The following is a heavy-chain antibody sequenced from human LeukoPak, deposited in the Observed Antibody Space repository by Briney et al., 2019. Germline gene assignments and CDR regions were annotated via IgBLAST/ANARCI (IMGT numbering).Heavy chain of an antibody. CDR1: GYTFTSYY. CDR2: INPSGGST. D-gene: IGHD3-22*01. CDR3: ARDSVVHSSGYFTPFDY. V-gene: IGHV1-46*01. Sequence: ASVKVSCKASGYTFTSYYVHWVRQAPGQGLEWMGIINPSGGSTSYAQKFQGRVTMTRDTSTSTVYMELSSLRSEDTAVYYCARDSVVHSSGYFTPFDYWGQGTLVTVSS. J-gene: IGHJ4*02.